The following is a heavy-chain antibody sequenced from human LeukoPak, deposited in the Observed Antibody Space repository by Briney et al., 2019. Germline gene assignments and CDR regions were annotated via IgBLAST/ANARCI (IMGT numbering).Heavy chain of an antibody. CDR2: ISSDGTRT. J-gene: IGHJ4*02. CDR3: TTWNGRYSLY. V-gene: IGHV3-64*01. D-gene: IGHD1-26*01. CDR1: GITFSTSA. Sequence: GGSLRLSCEASGITFSTSAMHWVRQAPGKGLEYVSAISSDGTRTYYGTSVKDRFTISRDNSRNTLYLHMGSLSADDMAVYYCTTWNGRYSLYWGLGTLVTVSS.